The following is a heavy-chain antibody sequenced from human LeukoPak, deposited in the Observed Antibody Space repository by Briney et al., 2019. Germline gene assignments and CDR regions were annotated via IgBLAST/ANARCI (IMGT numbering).Heavy chain of an antibody. CDR2: IYSGGST. Sequence: SGGSLRLSCAASGFNHSSNYMSWVRQAPGKGLEGVSVIYSGGSTYYADSVKGRFTISRDNPKNTLYLQMNSLRAEDTAVYYCARTAGYSSSWDLSDYWGQGTLVTVSS. V-gene: IGHV3-53*01. CDR1: GFNHSSNY. J-gene: IGHJ4*02. CDR3: ARTAGYSSSWDLSDY. D-gene: IGHD6-13*01.